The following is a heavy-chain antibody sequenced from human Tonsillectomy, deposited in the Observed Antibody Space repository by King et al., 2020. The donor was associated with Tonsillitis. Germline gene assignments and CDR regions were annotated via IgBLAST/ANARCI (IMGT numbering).Heavy chain of an antibody. CDR1: GFTFDDYA. Sequence: VQLVESGGGLVQPGRSLRLSCAASGFTFDDYAMHWVRPAPGKGVEGVSGMSWNSGGTGYADFVKERFTISRDHAKNSLYLQMNSLRAEDTALYYCAKDTRALYDFWTGSFDYWGQGTLVTVSS. V-gene: IGHV3-9*01. CDR2: MSWNSGGT. CDR3: AKDTRALYDFWTGSFDY. D-gene: IGHD3-3*01. J-gene: IGHJ4*02.